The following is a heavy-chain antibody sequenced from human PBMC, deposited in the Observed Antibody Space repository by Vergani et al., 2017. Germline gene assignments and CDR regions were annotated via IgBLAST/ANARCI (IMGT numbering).Heavy chain of an antibody. CDR2: FDPEDGET. D-gene: IGHD5-12*01. CDR1: GGTFSSYA. V-gene: IGHV1-69*06. Sequence: QVQLVQSGAEVKKPGSSVKVSCKASGGTFSSYAISWVRQAPGQGLEWMGGFDPEDGETIYAQKFQGRVTITADTSTDTAYMELSSLRSEDTAVYYCATTDPSGYDGDYWGQGTLVTVSS. CDR3: ATTDPSGYDGDY. J-gene: IGHJ4*02.